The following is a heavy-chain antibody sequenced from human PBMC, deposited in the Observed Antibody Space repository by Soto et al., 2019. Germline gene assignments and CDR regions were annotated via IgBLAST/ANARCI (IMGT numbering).Heavy chain of an antibody. Sequence: QLQLQESGPGLVKPSETLSLTCTVSGGSISSSSYYWGWIRQPPGKGLEWIGSIYYSGSTYYNPSLNSLITISVDTSKNHFSLKLSSVTAADTAVYYCARQALGYCSSTSCHGWFDPWGQGTLVTVSS. CDR3: ARQALGYCSSTSCHGWFDP. CDR1: GGSISSSSYY. CDR2: IYYSGST. J-gene: IGHJ5*02. V-gene: IGHV4-39*01. D-gene: IGHD2-2*01.